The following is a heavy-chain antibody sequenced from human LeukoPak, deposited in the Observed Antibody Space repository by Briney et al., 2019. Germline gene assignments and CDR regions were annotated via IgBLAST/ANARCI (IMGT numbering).Heavy chain of an antibody. J-gene: IGHJ4*02. D-gene: IGHD1-1*01. Sequence: SETLSLTCTVSGGSISSSSYYWGWIRQPPGKGLEWIGSIYYSGSTYYNPSLKSRVTISVDTSKNQFSLKLSSVTAADTAVYYCARAHGKTKRIDYWGQGTLVTVSS. V-gene: IGHV4-39*07. CDR3: ARAHGKTKRIDY. CDR1: GGSISSSSYY. CDR2: IYYSGST.